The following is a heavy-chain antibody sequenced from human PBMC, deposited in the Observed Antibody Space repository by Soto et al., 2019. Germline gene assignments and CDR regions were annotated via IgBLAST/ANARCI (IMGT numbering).Heavy chain of an antibody. CDR1: GGSISSGGYY. CDR2: IYYSGST. D-gene: IGHD2-2*02. J-gene: IGHJ6*02. CDR3: ARDYIVVVPAAIGESIAVATKGYYYGMDV. V-gene: IGHV4-31*03. Sequence: QVQLQESGPGLVKPSQTLSLTCTVSGGSISSGGYYWSWIRQHPGKGLEWIGYIYYSGSTYYNPSLKSRVTISVDTSKNQFSLKLSSVTAADTAVYYCARDYIVVVPAAIGESIAVATKGYYYGMDVWGQGTTVTVSS.